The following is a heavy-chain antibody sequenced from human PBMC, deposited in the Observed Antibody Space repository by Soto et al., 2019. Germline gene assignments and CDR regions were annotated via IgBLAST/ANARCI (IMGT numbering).Heavy chain of an antibody. D-gene: IGHD2-21*02. J-gene: IGHJ4*02. CDR1: GGTFSSYA. CDR3: ARGVGSIAYCGGDCQYYFDY. V-gene: IGHV1-69*01. CDR2: IIPIFGTA. Sequence: QVQLVQSGAEVKKPGSSVKVSCKASGGTFSSYAISWVRQAPGQGLEWMGGIIPIFGTANYAQKFQGRVTVTADESTSTAYMELSSLRSEDTAVYYCARGVGSIAYCGGDCQYYFDYWDQGTLVTVSS.